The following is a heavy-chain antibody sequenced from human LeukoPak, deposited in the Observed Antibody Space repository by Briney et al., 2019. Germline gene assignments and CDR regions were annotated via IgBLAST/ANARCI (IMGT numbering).Heavy chain of an antibody. D-gene: IGHD3-10*01. Sequence: PGGSLRLSCAASGFTFSSYAMSWVRQAPGKGLGWVSAISGSGGSTYYADSVKGRFTISRDNSKNTLYLQMNSLRAEDTAVYYCAKGGGVLLWFGESYFDYWGQGTLVTVSS. J-gene: IGHJ4*02. CDR2: ISGSGGST. V-gene: IGHV3-23*01. CDR1: GFTFSSYA. CDR3: AKGGGVLLWFGESYFDY.